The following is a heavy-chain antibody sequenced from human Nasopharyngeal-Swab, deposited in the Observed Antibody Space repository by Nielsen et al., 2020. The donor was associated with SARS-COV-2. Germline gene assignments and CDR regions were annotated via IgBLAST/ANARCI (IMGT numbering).Heavy chain of an antibody. J-gene: IGHJ4*02. CDR1: GDTFTNSA. Sequence: SVKVSCKTSGDTFTNSAISWVRQAPGQGLEWMGGIVPALGLPNYAQKFRGRVTISADRSTSTSYLELSSLRSEDTAIYYCAREGEYGAYDAPDYWGQGTLVTVSS. D-gene: IGHD5-12*01. V-gene: IGHV1-69*10. CDR2: IVPALGLP. CDR3: AREGEYGAYDAPDY.